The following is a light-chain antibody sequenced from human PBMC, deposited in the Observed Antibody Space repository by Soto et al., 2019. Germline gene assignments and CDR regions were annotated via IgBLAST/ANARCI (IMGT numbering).Light chain of an antibody. CDR1: QDIQSS. J-gene: IGKJ4*01. V-gene: IGKV1-27*01. Sequence: DVQMTQSPSSLSASIGDRVSITCRASQDIQSSLAWYQKRPGKPPKLLIFTASRSEAGVPSRFRGSGSGTDFTLTITNRQPEDLATYYCQQYDNGPLTFGGGTEVE. CDR3: QQYDNGPLT. CDR2: TAS.